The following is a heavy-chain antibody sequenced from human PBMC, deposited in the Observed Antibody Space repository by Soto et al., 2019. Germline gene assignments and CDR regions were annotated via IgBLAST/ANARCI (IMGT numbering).Heavy chain of an antibody. V-gene: IGHV3-49*01. CDR2: IRSKAYGGTP. D-gene: IGHD6-19*01. CDR1: GFIFDDYA. J-gene: IGHJ5*01. CDR3: AREGWSGSVDS. Sequence: GGSLRLSCAASGFIFDDYAMSWFRQAPGKGLEWVGFIRSKAYGGTPEYAASVKGRFTISRDSSRSIAYLQMNSLKTEDTAMYYCAREGWSGSVDSWGQGTLVTVSS.